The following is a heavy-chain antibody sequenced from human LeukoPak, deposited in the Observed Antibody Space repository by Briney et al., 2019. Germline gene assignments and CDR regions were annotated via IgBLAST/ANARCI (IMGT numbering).Heavy chain of an antibody. J-gene: IGHJ5*02. CDR1: GGSISSSSYY. CDR3: ARPYYDSGFDP. V-gene: IGHV4-39*01. Sequence: SETLSLTCTVSGGSISSSSYYWGWIRQPPGKGLEWIGSIYYSGSTYYNPSLKSRVTISVDTSKNQFSLKLSSVTAADTAVYYCARPYYDSGFDPWGQGTLVTVSS. CDR2: IYYSGST. D-gene: IGHD3-3*01.